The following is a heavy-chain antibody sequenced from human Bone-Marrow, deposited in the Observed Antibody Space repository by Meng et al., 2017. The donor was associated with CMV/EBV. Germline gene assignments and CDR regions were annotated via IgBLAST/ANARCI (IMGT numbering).Heavy chain of an antibody. CDR2: INHSGST. CDR3: ARSFAYSGATRGTDFDY. J-gene: IGHJ4*02. Sequence: SETLSLTCAVYGGSFSGYYWSWIRQPPGKGLEWIGEINHSGSTNYNPSLKSRVTISVDTSKNQFSLKLSSVTAADTAVYYCARSFAYSGATRGTDFDYWGQGTLVTVSS. D-gene: IGHD1-26*01. V-gene: IGHV4-34*01. CDR1: GGSFSGYY.